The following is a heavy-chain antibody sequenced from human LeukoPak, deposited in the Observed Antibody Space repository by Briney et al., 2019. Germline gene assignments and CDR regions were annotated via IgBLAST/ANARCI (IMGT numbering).Heavy chain of an antibody. Sequence: GGSLRLSCAASGFTFDDYGMSWVRHAPGKGLEWVSSINWNGGSTGYADSVKGRFTISRDNAKDSLYLQMNSLRAEDTALYYCGRGRITMIVVDAFDIWGQGTMVTVSS. V-gene: IGHV3-20*04. J-gene: IGHJ3*02. CDR2: INWNGGST. D-gene: IGHD3-22*01. CDR1: GFTFDDYG. CDR3: GRGRITMIVVDAFDI.